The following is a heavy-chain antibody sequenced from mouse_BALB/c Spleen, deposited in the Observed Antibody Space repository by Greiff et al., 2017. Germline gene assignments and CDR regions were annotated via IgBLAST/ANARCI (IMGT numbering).Heavy chain of an antibody. CDR3: ARLGTATGNPFAY. D-gene: IGHD2-14*01. J-gene: IGHJ3*01. V-gene: IGHV5-9*03. CDR2: ISSGGGNT. CDR1: GFTFSSYT. Sequence: DVKLQESGGGLVKPGGSLKLSCAASGFTFSSYTMPWVRQTPEKSLEWVATISSGGGNTYYPDSVKGRFTISRDNAKNNLYLQMSSLRSEDTAVYYCARLGTATGNPFAYWGQGTMVTVSA.